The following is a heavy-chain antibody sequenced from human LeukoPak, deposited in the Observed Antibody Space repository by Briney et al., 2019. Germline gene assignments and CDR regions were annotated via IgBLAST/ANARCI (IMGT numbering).Heavy chain of an antibody. CDR1: GGSFSGYY. J-gene: IGHJ4*02. CDR2: INHSGST. V-gene: IGHV4-34*01. CDR3: ARSWDNWNFFDY. Sequence: SETLSLTCAVYGGSFSGYYWSWIRQPPGKGLEWIGEINHSGSTNYNPSLKSRVTISVDTSKNQFSLKLSSVTAADTAVYYCARSWDNWNFFDYWGQGTLVTVSS. D-gene: IGHD1-20*01.